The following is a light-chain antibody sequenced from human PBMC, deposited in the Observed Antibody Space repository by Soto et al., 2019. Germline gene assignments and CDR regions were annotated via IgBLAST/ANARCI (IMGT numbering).Light chain of an antibody. V-gene: IGLV2-14*01. CDR1: TRDIAGYNY. CDR2: QVT. Sequence: QYSLTQPSSVSGSLGQSITISCTGTTRDIAGYNYISWYQQLPGKAPKLMIYQVTIRPSGISNRFSGSKSGNTASLTISGLQAEDEADYYCTSFSSSTSIYVFGTGTKVTVL. CDR3: TSFSSSTSIYV. J-gene: IGLJ1*01.